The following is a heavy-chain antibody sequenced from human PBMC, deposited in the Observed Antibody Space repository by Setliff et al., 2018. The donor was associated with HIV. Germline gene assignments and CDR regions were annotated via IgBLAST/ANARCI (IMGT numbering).Heavy chain of an antibody. J-gene: IGHJ4*02. CDR2: IYHSGST. CDR1: GGSISSGGYY. D-gene: IGHD3-22*01. CDR3: ARGTLYYYDTGGYSYFDY. V-gene: IGHV4-31*03. Sequence: SETLSLTCTVSGGSISSGGYYWSWIRQHPGKGLEWIGYIYHSGSTYYNPSLKSRVTISVGTSKNQFSLKLSSVTAADTAVFYCARGTLYYYDTGGYSYFDYWGQGTLVTV.